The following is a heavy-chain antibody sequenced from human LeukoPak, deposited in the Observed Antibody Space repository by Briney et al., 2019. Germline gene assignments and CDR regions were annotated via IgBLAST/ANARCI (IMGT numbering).Heavy chain of an antibody. V-gene: IGHV4-59*01. CDR1: GASISSYY. J-gene: IGHJ4*02. Sequence: PSETLSLTCTVSGASISSYYWNWIRQPPGKGLEWLGNIYYSGSTKYDPSLKSRVTMSIDTSKNQFSLKLTSVTAADTAVYYCARVRNWSGYNALDCWGQGTLVTVSS. D-gene: IGHD3-3*01. CDR3: ARVRNWSGYNALDC. CDR2: IYYSGST.